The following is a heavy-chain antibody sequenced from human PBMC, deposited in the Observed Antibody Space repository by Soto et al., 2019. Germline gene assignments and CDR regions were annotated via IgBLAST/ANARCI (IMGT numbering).Heavy chain of an antibody. D-gene: IGHD3-9*01. J-gene: IGHJ5*02. Sequence: SETLSLTCTVSGGSISSYYWSWIRQPPGKGLEWIGYIYYSGSTNYNPSLKSPVTISVDTSKNQFSLKLSSVTAADTAVYYCARGTSYYDILTGYYRQGNWFDPWGQGTLVTVSS. V-gene: IGHV4-59*01. CDR3: ARGTSYYDILTGYYRQGNWFDP. CDR2: IYYSGST. CDR1: GGSISSYY.